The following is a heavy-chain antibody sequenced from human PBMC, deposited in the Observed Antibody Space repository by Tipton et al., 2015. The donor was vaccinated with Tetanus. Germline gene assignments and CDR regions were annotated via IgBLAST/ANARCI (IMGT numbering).Heavy chain of an antibody. CDR1: GDSGSRHY. Sequence: TLSLTCSVSGDSGSRHYWSWIRQSPGKGLEWIGEINHSGSTTYSPSFKSRVTISVDTPKNQFSLKLTSLTVADTAVYYCARGGSYSYGPRGFDLWGRGTLVTASS. D-gene: IGHD5-18*01. V-gene: IGHV4-34*01. CDR2: INHSGST. CDR3: ARGGSYSYGPRGFDL. J-gene: IGHJ2*01.